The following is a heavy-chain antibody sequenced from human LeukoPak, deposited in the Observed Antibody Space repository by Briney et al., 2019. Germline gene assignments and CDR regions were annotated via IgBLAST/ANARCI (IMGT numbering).Heavy chain of an antibody. CDR2: MSSNGGST. D-gene: IGHD3-22*01. Sequence: GGSLRLSCSASGFNFSRYTMHWVRQAPGKGLEYVSAMSSNGGSTYYADSVKGRFTISRGNSKNTLYLQMSSLRAEDTAVYYCVKEEYYYDSSGYLYYYYYGMDVWGQGTTVTVSS. J-gene: IGHJ6*02. CDR1: GFNFSRYT. V-gene: IGHV3-64D*09. CDR3: VKEEYYYDSSGYLYYYYYGMDV.